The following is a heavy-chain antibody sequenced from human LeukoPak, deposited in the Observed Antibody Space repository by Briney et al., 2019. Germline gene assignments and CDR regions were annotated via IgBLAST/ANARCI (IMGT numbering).Heavy chain of an antibody. J-gene: IGHJ3*02. CDR2: ISSSSSYI. CDR1: GFTFSSYS. Sequence: GGSLRLSCAASGFTFSSYSMNSVRQAPGKGLEWVSFISSSSSYIYYADSVKGRFTISRDNAKNSLYLQMNSLRAEDTAVYYCARQGSSDAFDIWGQGTMVTVSS. V-gene: IGHV3-21*01. D-gene: IGHD6-6*01. CDR3: ARQGSSDAFDI.